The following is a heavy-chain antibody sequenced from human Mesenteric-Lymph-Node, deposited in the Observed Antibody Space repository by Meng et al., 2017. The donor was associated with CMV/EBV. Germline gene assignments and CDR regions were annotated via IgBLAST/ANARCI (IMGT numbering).Heavy chain of an antibody. CDR1: GYTFTGYY. V-gene: IGHV1-2*02. Sequence: ASVKVSCKASGYTFTGYYMHWVRQAPGQGREWMGWINPNSGGTNCTQKFQGRVTMTRDTSISTAYMELSRLRSDDTAVYYCARVLRSPSGGFDIWGQGTLVTVSS. J-gene: IGHJ3*02. D-gene: IGHD1-26*01. CDR2: INPNSGGT. CDR3: ARVLRSPSGGFDI.